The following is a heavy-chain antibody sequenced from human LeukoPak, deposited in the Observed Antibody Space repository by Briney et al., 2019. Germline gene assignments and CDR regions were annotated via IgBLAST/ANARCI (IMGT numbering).Heavy chain of an antibody. CDR2: NNHSGST. D-gene: IGHD2-2*02. CDR3: ARGGYCSSTSCYRSYYYGMDV. J-gene: IGHJ6*02. Sequence: PSETLSLTCAVYGGSFSGYYWSRIREPPGKGLDWSGDNNHSGSTNYNPSLKSRVTISVDTSKNQFSLKLSSVTAADTAVYYCARGGYCSSTSCYRSYYYGMDVWGQGTTVTVSS. CDR1: GGSFSGYY. V-gene: IGHV4-34*01.